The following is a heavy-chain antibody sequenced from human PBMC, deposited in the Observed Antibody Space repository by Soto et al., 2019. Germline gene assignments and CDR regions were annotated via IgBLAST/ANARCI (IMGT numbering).Heavy chain of an antibody. Sequence: AGGSLRLSCAASGFTVSSNYMSWVRQAPGKGLEWVSVIHSDGSTYYADSVKGRFTISTDNSKNTMYLQMNSLRAEDTAVYYCARDPDSSGWSTYWGPGTLVTVSS. CDR2: IHSDGST. J-gene: IGHJ4*02. V-gene: IGHV3-53*01. CDR1: GFTVSSNY. CDR3: ARDPDSSGWSTY. D-gene: IGHD6-19*01.